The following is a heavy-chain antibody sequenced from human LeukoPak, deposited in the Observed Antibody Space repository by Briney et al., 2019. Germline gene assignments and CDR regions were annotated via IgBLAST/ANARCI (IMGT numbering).Heavy chain of an antibody. V-gene: IGHV4-4*02. CDR1: GGSVSSSKW. D-gene: IGHD4-17*01. Sequence: SETLSLTCVVSGGSVSSSKWWSWVRQPPGKGLEWIGQVYHDGGTKYNPSLKSRVTILVDKSKNQFSLKLSSVTAADTAVYYCARVSVTANRIFDYWGQGTLVTVSS. CDR2: VYHDGGT. J-gene: IGHJ4*02. CDR3: ARVSVTANRIFDY.